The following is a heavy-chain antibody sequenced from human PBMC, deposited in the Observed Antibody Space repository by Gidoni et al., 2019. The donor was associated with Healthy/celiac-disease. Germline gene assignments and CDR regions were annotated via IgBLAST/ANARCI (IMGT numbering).Heavy chain of an antibody. Sequence: QVTLKESGPVLVKPPETLTLTCTVSGFSLSNARMGVSWIRQPPGKALEWLAHLFSNDEKSYSTSLKSRLTISKDTSKSQVVLTMTNMDPVDTATYYCARFIAVAGPLDYWGQGTLVTVSS. CDR1: GFSLSNARMG. D-gene: IGHD6-19*01. V-gene: IGHV2-26*01. CDR3: ARFIAVAGPLDY. CDR2: LFSNDEK. J-gene: IGHJ4*02.